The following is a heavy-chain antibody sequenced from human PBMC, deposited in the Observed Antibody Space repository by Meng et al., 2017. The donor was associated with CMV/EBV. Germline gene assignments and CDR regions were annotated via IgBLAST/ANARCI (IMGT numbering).Heavy chain of an antibody. CDR3: AKWGPMVRRLYYFDF. D-gene: IGHD3-10*01. CDR2: IYPDDSDT. Sequence: GSLRLSCKGSGYSFSSHWIGWVRQMPGKGLEWMGIIYPDDSDTRYSPSFQGQVTISADKSISTAYLQWSSLKASDTAIYYCAKWGPMVRRLYYFDFWGQGTPVTVSS. CDR1: GYSFSSHW. V-gene: IGHV5-51*01. J-gene: IGHJ4*02.